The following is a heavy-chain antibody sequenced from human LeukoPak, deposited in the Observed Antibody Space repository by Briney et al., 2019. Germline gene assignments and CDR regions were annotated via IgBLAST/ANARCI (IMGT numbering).Heavy chain of an antibody. D-gene: IGHD3-10*02. CDR2: INGDGSDT. Sequence: GGSLRLSCAASGFTFSVYWMYWVRQVPGKGLVWVSRINGDGSDTSYADSVKGRFTISRDNAKNTLYLQMNSLTTEDTAVYYCCSGGYWGQGTLVTVSS. CDR1: GFTFSVYW. J-gene: IGHJ4*02. CDR3: CSGGY. V-gene: IGHV3-74*01.